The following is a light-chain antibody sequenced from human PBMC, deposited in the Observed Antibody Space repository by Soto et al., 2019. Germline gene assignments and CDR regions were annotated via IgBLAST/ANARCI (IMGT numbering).Light chain of an antibody. V-gene: IGKV1-5*03. Sequence: DVQMTQSPSTLSASVGHRVTITFRASQSISSWLAWYQQKPGKAPKLLIYKASSLESGVPSRFSGSGSGTEFTLTISRLQPDDFATYYCLQYETYWTFGQGTKVDIK. J-gene: IGKJ1*01. CDR2: KAS. CDR3: LQYETYWT. CDR1: QSISSW.